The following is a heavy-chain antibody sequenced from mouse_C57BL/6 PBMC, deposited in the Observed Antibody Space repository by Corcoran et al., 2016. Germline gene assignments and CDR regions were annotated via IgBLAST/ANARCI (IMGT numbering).Heavy chain of an antibody. CDR2: INTYSGVP. D-gene: IGHD2-4*01. Sequence: QIQLVQSGPELKKPGETVKISCKASGYTFTTYGMSWVKQAPGKGLKWMGWINTYSGVPTYADDFKGRFAFSLETSASTAYLQINNLKNEDTATYFCARDDSLAYWGQGTLVTVSA. V-gene: IGHV9-3*01. CDR3: ARDDSLAY. CDR1: GYTFTTYG. J-gene: IGHJ3*01.